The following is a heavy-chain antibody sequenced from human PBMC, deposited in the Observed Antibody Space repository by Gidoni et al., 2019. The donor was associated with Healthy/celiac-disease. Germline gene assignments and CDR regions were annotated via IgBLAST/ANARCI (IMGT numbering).Heavy chain of an antibody. CDR3: AKVVGNIVVVPAAIFYFDY. D-gene: IGHD2-2*01. CDR2: ISGSGGST. CDR1: GFTFSSYA. Sequence: EVQLLESGGGLVQPGGSLRLSCAASGFTFSSYAMSWVRQAPGKGLEWVSAISGSGGSTYYADSVKGRFTISRDNSKNTLYLQMNSLRAEDTAVYYCAKVVGNIVVVPAAIFYFDYWGQGTLVTVSS. J-gene: IGHJ4*02. V-gene: IGHV3-23*01.